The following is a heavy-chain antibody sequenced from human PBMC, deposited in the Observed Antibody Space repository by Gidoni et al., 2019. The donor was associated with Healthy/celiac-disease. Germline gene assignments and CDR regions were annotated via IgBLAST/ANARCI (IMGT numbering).Heavy chain of an antibody. CDR3: AKWPQWLAGGFDY. J-gene: IGHJ4*02. CDR2: MSGSGGST. Sequence: EVQLLESGGGLVQPGGSLRLSCAASAFTFSSYAMRWVRQAPGKGLEWVSAMSGSGGSTYYADSGKGRFTISRDNSKNTLYLQMNSLRAEDTAVYYCAKWPQWLAGGFDYWGQGTLVTVSS. D-gene: IGHD6-19*01. CDR1: AFTFSSYA. V-gene: IGHV3-23*01.